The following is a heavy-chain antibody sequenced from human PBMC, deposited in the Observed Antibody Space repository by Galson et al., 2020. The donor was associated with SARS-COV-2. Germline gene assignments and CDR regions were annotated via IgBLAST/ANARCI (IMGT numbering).Heavy chain of an antibody. V-gene: IGHV3-30-3*01. CDR2: ISNDGSNR. Sequence: TGGSLRLSCAASGFTFSSYAMHWVRQAPGKGLEWVAVISNDGSNRYYADSVKGRFTISRDNSKNTLFLQMNSLRVEDTAVYYCARGPRFGELLSPFDSWGQGTLVTVS. D-gene: IGHD3-10*01. CDR1: GFTFSSYA. CDR3: ARGPRFGELLSPFDS. J-gene: IGHJ4*02.